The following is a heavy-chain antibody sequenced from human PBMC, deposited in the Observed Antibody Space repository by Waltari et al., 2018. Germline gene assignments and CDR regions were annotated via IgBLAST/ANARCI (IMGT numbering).Heavy chain of an antibody. Sequence: QVQLVQSGAEVKKPGASVKVSCKASGYTFTSYGLSWVRQAPDPGLEWMGWISAYNGNTNYAQKLQGRVTMTTDTSTSTAYMELRSLRSDDTAVYYCAREGQEGITIFGVVNFDYWGQGTLVTVSS. CDR2: ISAYNGNT. CDR1: GYTFTSYG. J-gene: IGHJ4*02. V-gene: IGHV1-18*01. CDR3: AREGQEGITIFGVVNFDY. D-gene: IGHD3-3*01.